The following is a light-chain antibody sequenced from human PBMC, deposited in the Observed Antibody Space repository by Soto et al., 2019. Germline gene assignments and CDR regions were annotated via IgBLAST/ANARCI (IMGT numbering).Light chain of an antibody. Sequence: IQRTQSPSSLSASVGDRLAITCRASQGISSALASYQQKPGKAPKLLIYDASSLESGVPSRFSGSGFGTDFTLTISSLQPEDFATYYCQQFNNSPLTFGEGTKVDI. V-gene: IGKV1D-13*01. CDR1: QGISSA. CDR2: DAS. CDR3: QQFNNSPLT. J-gene: IGKJ4*01.